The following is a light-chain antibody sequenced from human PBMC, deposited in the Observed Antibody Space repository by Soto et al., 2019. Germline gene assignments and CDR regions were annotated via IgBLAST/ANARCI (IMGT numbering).Light chain of an antibody. V-gene: IGLV2-23*02. CDR3: ASYAGSRTYV. Sequence: QSVLTQPASVSGSPGQSVTISCSGSDIGNYNLVSWYQHLPGRAPKLLIFEVTMRPSGISDRFSGSKSASTASLTISGLQAEDEGDYYCASYAGSRTYVFGGGTKVTVL. CDR1: SDIGNYNL. J-gene: IGLJ1*01. CDR2: EVT.